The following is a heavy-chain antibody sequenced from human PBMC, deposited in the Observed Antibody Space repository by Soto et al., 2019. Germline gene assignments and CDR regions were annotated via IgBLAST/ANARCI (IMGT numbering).Heavy chain of an antibody. CDR1: GGSVNCYY. V-gene: IGHV4-34*01. CDR2: INHTGGT. Sequence: PETLSLTCAGYGGSVNCYYWNWIRQPPGKGLEWIGEINHTGGTHYNPSLKSRATMSVDTSKNQFSLRLSSVTAADTAIYYCATRITVFGLLIPPFDPWGQGTQVTVSS. J-gene: IGHJ5*02. CDR3: ATRITVFGLLIPPFDP. D-gene: IGHD3-3*01.